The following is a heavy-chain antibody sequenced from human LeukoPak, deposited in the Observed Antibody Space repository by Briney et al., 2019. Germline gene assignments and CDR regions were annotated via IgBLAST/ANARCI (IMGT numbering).Heavy chain of an antibody. CDR2: IYYSGST. CDR1: GGSISSYY. CDR3: ARDRRYCTNGVCYYYYYYMDV. J-gene: IGHJ6*03. V-gene: IGHV4-59*01. D-gene: IGHD2-8*01. Sequence: PSETLSLTCTVSGGSISSYYWSWIRQPPGKGLEWIGYIYYSGSTNYNPSLKSRVTISVDTSKNQFSLKLSSVTAADTAVYYCARDRRYCTNGVCYYYYYYMDVWGKGTTVTVS.